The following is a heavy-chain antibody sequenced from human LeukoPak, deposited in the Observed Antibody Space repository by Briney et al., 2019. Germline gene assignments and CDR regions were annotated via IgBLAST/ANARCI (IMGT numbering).Heavy chain of an antibody. J-gene: IGHJ4*02. Sequence: GGSLRLSCAASGFTFSNYWMHWVRQAPGKGLEWVSSISSSSSYIYYADSVKGRFTISRDNAKNSLYLQMNSLRAEDTAVYYCARGVGRAAAGSDYWGQGTLVTVSS. CDR3: ARGVGRAAAGSDY. CDR1: GFTFSNYW. D-gene: IGHD6-13*01. CDR2: ISSSSSYI. V-gene: IGHV3-21*01.